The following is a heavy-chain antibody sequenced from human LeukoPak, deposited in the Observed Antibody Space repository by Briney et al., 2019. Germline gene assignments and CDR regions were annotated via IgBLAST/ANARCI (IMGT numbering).Heavy chain of an antibody. Sequence: GGSLRLSCAASGFTFSSYAMSWVRQAPGKGQEWVSAISGSGGSTYYADSVKGRFTISRDNSKNTLYLQMNSLRAEDTAVYYCAKVVVVTARRGTYYFDYWGQGTLVTVSS. CDR2: ISGSGGST. CDR1: GFTFSSYA. J-gene: IGHJ4*02. D-gene: IGHD2-21*02. CDR3: AKVVVVTARRGTYYFDY. V-gene: IGHV3-23*01.